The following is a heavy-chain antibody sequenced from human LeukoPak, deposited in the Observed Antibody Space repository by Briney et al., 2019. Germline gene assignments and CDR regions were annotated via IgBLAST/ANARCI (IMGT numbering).Heavy chain of an antibody. Sequence: GGSLRLSCAASGFTFSSYSMSWVRQAPGEGLEWVSIISGSSDTTYYADSVKGRFTISRDNSKNTLYVQMNSLGAEDTAVYYCGTGIWFGDGYYGMDVWGKGTTVTVSS. CDR1: GFTFSSYS. V-gene: IGHV3-23*01. D-gene: IGHD3-10*01. CDR2: ISGSSDTT. J-gene: IGHJ6*04. CDR3: GTGIWFGDGYYGMDV.